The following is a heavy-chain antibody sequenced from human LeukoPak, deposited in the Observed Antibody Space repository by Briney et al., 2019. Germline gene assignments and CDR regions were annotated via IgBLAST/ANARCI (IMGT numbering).Heavy chain of an antibody. CDR1: GHTFTSYA. J-gene: IGHJ4*02. D-gene: IGHD1-26*01. CDR3: ARGRGTGSYYLL. CDR2: INAGNGNT. V-gene: IGHV1-3*01. Sequence: ASVKVSCKASGHTFTSYAMHWVRQAPGQRLEWMGWINAGNGNTKYSQKFQGRVTITRDTSASTAYMELSSLGSEDTAVYYCARGRGTGSYYLLWGQGTLVTVSS.